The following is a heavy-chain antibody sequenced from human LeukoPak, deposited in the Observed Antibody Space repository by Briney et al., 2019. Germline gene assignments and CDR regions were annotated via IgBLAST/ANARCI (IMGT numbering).Heavy chain of an antibody. CDR1: GGSISSSSYY. J-gene: IGHJ5*02. V-gene: IGHV4-39*07. CDR3: ARDSSSWYSGWFDP. CDR2: IYYSGST. Sequence: SETLSLTCTVSGGSISSSSYYWGWIRQPPGKGLEWIGSIYYSGSTYYNPSLKSRVTISVDTSKNQFSLKLSSVTAADTAVCYCARDSSSWYSGWFDPWGQGTLVTASS. D-gene: IGHD6-13*01.